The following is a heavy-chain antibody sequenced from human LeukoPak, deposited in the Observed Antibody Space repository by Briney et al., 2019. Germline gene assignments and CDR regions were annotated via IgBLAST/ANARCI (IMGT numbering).Heavy chain of an antibody. Sequence: PSETLSLTCSVSGGSLSSYYWTWIRQPPGKGLEWIGYLYYTGTTNYNPSLKSRVTISVDTSKNQFSPKLTSVTAADTAVYFCARSKNRYFDLWGRGTLVTVSS. CDR1: GGSLSSYY. J-gene: IGHJ2*01. V-gene: IGHV4-59*01. CDR2: LYYTGTT. CDR3: ARSKNRYFDL.